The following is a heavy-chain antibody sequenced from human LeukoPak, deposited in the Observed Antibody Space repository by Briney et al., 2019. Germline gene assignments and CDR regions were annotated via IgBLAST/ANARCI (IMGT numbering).Heavy chain of an antibody. J-gene: IGHJ6*03. CDR2: VNYNGNT. D-gene: IGHD3-22*01. V-gene: IGHV4-39*01. CDR1: GASIRSSTYY. Sequence: SETLSLTCTVSGASIRSSTYYWGWIRQPPGKGLEWIGHVNYNGNTYYNPSLKSRVTISVDTSKNQFSLKLSSVTAADTAVYYCARGLSTPRYYYDSSGYYRTYYYYYMDVWGKGTTVTVSS. CDR3: ARGLSTPRYYYDSSGYYRTYYYYYMDV.